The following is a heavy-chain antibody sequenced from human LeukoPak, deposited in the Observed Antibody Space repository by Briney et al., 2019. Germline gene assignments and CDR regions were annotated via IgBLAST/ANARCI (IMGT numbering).Heavy chain of an antibody. CDR1: GFTFSTYG. J-gene: IGHJ4*02. D-gene: IGHD2-2*03. Sequence: PGGSLRLSCAASGFTFSTYGMSWVRQAPGKGLEWVGRIKSKTDGGTTDYAAPVKGRFTISRDDSKNTLYLQMNSLKTEDTAVYYCTTDWGTEMDILWGQGTLVTVSS. CDR2: IKSKTDGGTT. CDR3: TTDWGTEMDIL. V-gene: IGHV3-15*01.